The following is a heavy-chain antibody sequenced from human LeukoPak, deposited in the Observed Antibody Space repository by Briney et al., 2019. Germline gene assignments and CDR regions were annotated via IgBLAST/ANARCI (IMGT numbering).Heavy chain of an antibody. V-gene: IGHV3-64*01. CDR2: ISSNGGST. D-gene: IGHD2-2*01. Sequence: PGGSLRLSCAASGFTFSSYAMYWVRQAPGKGLEYVSAISSNGGSTYYANSVKGRFTISRDNSKNTLYLQMGSLRAEDMAVYYCARGMTPCTSCYLIGYYYGMDVWGQGTTVTVSS. J-gene: IGHJ6*02. CDR1: GFTFSSYA. CDR3: ARGMTPCTSCYLIGYYYGMDV.